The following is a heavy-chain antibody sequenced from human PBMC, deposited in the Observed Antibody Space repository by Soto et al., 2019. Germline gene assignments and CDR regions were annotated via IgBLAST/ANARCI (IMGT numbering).Heavy chain of an antibody. Sequence: QLQLQETGPGLVRPSETLSLTCTVSGGSTGSSRYSWGWIRQPPGKGLEWMGSVSYSGSTYYNPSLKRRVTISVDTSKNQVSLKLTSVTAADTAMYYCAGRTFGGDSWGQGTLVTVSS. CDR1: GGSTGSSRYS. D-gene: IGHD3-16*01. CDR3: AGRTFGGDS. CDR2: VSYSGST. J-gene: IGHJ5*02. V-gene: IGHV4-39*01.